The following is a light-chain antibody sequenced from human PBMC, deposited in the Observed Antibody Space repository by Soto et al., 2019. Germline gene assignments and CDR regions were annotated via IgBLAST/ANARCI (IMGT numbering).Light chain of an antibody. CDR1: QSVSSK. Sequence: EIVMTQSPATLSVSTGERATLSCRASQSVSSKLALYQQKPGHAPRLLIYGASTRATGIPARFSGSGSGTEFTLTISSLQSEDFAVYYCQQYNNWPRTFGQGTKLEIK. CDR3: QQYNNWPRT. V-gene: IGKV3-15*01. J-gene: IGKJ2*01. CDR2: GAS.